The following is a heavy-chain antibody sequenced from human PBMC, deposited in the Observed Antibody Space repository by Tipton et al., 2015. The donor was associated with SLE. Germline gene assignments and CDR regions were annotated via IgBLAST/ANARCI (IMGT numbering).Heavy chain of an antibody. CDR2: IYNSGSS. D-gene: IGHD2-15*01. V-gene: IGHV4-59*03. CDR3: ARHIDCINHRCYSPWFDP. J-gene: IGHJ5*02. CDR1: GGSISSSY. Sequence: LRLSCSVSGGSISSSYWSWIRQPPGKGLEWIGYIYNSGSSSYNPSLKSRVTMTIDTSKNQFSLELRSVTAADTAVYYCARHIDCINHRCYSPWFDPWGQGTLVTVSS.